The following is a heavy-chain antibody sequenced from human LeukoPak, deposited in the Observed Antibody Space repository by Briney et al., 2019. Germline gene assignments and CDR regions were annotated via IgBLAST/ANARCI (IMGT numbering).Heavy chain of an antibody. CDR2: FDPEDGET. J-gene: IGHJ3*02. CDR1: GYTLTELS. V-gene: IGHV1-24*01. D-gene: IGHD2-8*01. CDR3: ATLSRRVMGDAFDI. Sequence: ASVKVSCKVSGYTLTELSMHWVRQAPGKGLEWMGGFDPEDGETIYAQRFQGRVTMTEDTSTDTAYMELSSLRSEDTAVYYCATLSRRVMGDAFDIWGQGTMVTVSS.